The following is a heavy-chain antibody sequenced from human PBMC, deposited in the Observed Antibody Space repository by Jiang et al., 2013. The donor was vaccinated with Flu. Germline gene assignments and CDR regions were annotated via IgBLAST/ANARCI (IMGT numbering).Heavy chain of an antibody. CDR2: ISAYNGNT. CDR1: GYTFTSYG. J-gene: IGHJ4*02. Sequence: GAEVKKPGASVKVSCKASGYTFTSYGISWVRQAPGQGLEWMGWISAYNGNTNYAQKLQGRVTMTTDTSTSTAYMELRSLRSDDTAVYYCATGKSMGGGWVRGDDFDYWAREPWSPSPQ. CDR3: ATGKSMGGGWVRGDDFDY. D-gene: IGHD6-19*01. V-gene: IGHV1-18*01.